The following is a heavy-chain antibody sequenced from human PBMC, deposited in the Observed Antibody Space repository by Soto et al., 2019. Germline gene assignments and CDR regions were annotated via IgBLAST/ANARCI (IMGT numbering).Heavy chain of an antibody. D-gene: IGHD2-15*01. CDR3: AHVAGAKAFDI. V-gene: IGHV2-5*02. J-gene: IGHJ3*02. CDR2: IYWDDDK. Sequence: GLDLEWLALIYWDDDKRYSPSLKSRLTITKDTSKNQVVLTMTNMDPVDTATYYCAHVAGAKAFDIWGQGTMVTVSS.